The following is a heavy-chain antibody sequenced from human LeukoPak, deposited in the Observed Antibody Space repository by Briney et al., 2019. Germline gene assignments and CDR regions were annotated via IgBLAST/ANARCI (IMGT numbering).Heavy chain of an antibody. CDR2: IYTSGST. CDR3: ARDTAAAGTYNWFDP. Sequence: SETLSLTCTVSGGSISSYYWSWIRQPAGKGLEWIGRIYTSGSTNYNPSLKSRVTMSVDTSKNQFSLKLSSVTAAETAVYYCARDTAAAGTYNWFDPWGQGTLVTVSS. D-gene: IGHD6-13*01. V-gene: IGHV4-4*07. J-gene: IGHJ5*02. CDR1: GGSISSYY.